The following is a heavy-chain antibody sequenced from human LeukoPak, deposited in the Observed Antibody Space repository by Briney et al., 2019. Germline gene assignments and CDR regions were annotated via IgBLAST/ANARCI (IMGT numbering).Heavy chain of an antibody. CDR1: GFTVSSNY. D-gene: IGHD6-19*01. CDR3: AREDSSGIYFDY. V-gene: IGHV3-53*01. J-gene: IGHJ4*02. Sequence: GGSLRLSCTASGFTVSSNYMSWVRQAPGKGLEWVPVIYSGGSTYYADSVKGRFTISRDNSKNTLYLQMNSLRAEDTAVYYCAREDSSGIYFDYWGQGTLVTVSS. CDR2: IYSGGST.